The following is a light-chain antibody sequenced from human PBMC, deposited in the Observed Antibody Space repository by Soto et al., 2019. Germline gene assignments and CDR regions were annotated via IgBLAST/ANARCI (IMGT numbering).Light chain of an antibody. Sequence: QSVLTQPASVSGSPGQSITISCTGTSSDVGGYSYVSWYQHHPGRAPKLIIYEVSHRPSGVSNRFSGSKSGNTASLTISGLQAEDEADYYCTSYTTTNTPVVFGGGTKLTVL. CDR1: SSDVGGYSY. J-gene: IGLJ2*01. CDR2: EVS. V-gene: IGLV2-14*01. CDR3: TSYTTTNTPVV.